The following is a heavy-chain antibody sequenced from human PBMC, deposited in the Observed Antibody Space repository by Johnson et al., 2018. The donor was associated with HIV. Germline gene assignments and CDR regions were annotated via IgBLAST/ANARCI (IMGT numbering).Heavy chain of an antibody. CDR3: AREEGGYYDSSGYYYVGAFDI. CDR1: GFTVSSDY. D-gene: IGHD3-22*01. Sequence: VQLVESGGGLIQPGGSLRLSCAVSGFTVSSDYMSWVRQAPGKGLEWVSVIYSGGTTYYADSVKGRFTISRDNSKNTLYLQMNSLRAEDTAVYYCAREEGGYYDSSGYYYVGAFDIWGQGTMVTVSS. J-gene: IGHJ3*02. CDR2: IYSGGTT. V-gene: IGHV3-53*01.